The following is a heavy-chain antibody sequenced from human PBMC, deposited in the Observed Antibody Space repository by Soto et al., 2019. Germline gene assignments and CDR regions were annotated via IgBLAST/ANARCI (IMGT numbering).Heavy chain of an antibody. J-gene: IGHJ6*02. CDR2: ISAYNGNT. V-gene: IGHV1-18*01. D-gene: IGHD1-26*01. CDR3: ARVVLDDYYYYYGMDV. CDR1: GYTFTSYG. Sequence: ASVKVSCKASGYTFTSYGISWVRQAPGQGLEWMGWISAYNGNTNYAQKLQGRVTMTTDTSTSTAYMELRSLRSDDTAVYYCARVVLDDYYYYYGMDVWGQGTTVTVSS.